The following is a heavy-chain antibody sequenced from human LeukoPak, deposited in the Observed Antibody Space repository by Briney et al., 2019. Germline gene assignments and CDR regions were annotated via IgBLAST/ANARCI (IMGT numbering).Heavy chain of an antibody. V-gene: IGHV1-46*01. CDR2: INPSGGST. J-gene: IGHJ1*01. Sequence: ASVKVSCKASGYTFTSYYMHWVRQAPGQGLEWMGIINPSGGSTSYAQKFQGRVTMTRDTSTSTVYMELSSLRSEDTAVYYRARDSGIWKYFQHWGQGTLVTVSS. CDR3: ARDSGIWKYFQH. D-gene: IGHD3-10*01. CDR1: GYTFTSYY.